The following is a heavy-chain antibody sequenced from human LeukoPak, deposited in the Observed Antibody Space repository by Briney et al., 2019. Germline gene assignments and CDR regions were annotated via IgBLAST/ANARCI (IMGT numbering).Heavy chain of an antibody. CDR1: GGSISSYY. Sequence: SETLSLTCTVSGGSISSYYWSWIRQPPGKGLEWIGYIYYSGSTNYNPSLKSRVTISVDTSKNQFSLKLSSVTAADTAVHYCARGGSSSWYELDYYYGMDVWSQGTTVTVSS. D-gene: IGHD6-13*01. CDR3: ARGGSSSWYELDYYYGMDV. V-gene: IGHV4-59*08. CDR2: IYYSGST. J-gene: IGHJ6*02.